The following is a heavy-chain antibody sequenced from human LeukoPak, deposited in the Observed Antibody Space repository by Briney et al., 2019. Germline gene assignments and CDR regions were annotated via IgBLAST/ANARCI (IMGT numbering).Heavy chain of an antibody. CDR3: ARDPSDSSGYYKKKWTKTFDY. Sequence: GGTLRLSCAASGFTFSSYGMSWVRQAPGKGLEWVSSITSSSSYIYYADSVKGRFTFSRDNAKNSLYLQMNSLRAEDTAVYYCARDPSDSSGYYKKKWTKTFDYWGQGTLVTVSS. J-gene: IGHJ4*02. D-gene: IGHD3-22*01. CDR1: GFTFSSYG. V-gene: IGHV3-21*01. CDR2: ITSSSSYI.